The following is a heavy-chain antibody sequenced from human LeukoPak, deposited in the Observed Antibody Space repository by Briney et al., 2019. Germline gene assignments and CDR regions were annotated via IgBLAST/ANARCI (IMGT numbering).Heavy chain of an antibody. Sequence: GGSLRLSCAASGFTFSSYWMSWVRQAPGKGLEWVANIKQDGSEKYYVDSVKGRFTISRDNAKNSLYLQMNSLRAEDTAVYYCARDRSGSYRSYFDYWGQGTLVTVSS. CDR1: GFTFSSYW. J-gene: IGHJ4*02. CDR3: ARDRSGSYRSYFDY. D-gene: IGHD1-26*01. V-gene: IGHV3-7*01. CDR2: IKQDGSEK.